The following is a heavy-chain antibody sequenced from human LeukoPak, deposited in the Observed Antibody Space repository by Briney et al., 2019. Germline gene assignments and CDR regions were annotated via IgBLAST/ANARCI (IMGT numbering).Heavy chain of an antibody. J-gene: IGHJ6*03. CDR1: GFNFDDYA. D-gene: IGHD4-23*01. CDR2: ITWNSDSM. CDR3: SGGYYNYMDV. Sequence: GRSLRLSCAAAGFNFDDYAMHWVRQVPGKGLEWVSGITWNSDSMGYADSVKGRITISRDNAKNSLYLQMNSLRAEDTALYYCSGGYYNYMDVWGKGTTVTISS. V-gene: IGHV3-9*01.